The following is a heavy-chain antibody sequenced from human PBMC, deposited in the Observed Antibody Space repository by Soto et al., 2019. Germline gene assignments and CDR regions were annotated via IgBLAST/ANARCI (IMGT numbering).Heavy chain of an antibody. CDR3: ATYPRPYKWTDI. Sequence: QVRLEQSGAEVKKPGSSVRVSCQASGGALTSYPIHWVRQAPGQGLEWMGVIDPIVDTSNLAENFKTRLTLTADTSTKTVYIGLTTLRPDDTAIYFCATYPRPYKWTDIWGRGTQLTVSS. D-gene: IGHD1-20*01. V-gene: IGHV1-69*06. J-gene: IGHJ4*02. CDR2: IDPIVDTS. CDR1: GGALTSYP.